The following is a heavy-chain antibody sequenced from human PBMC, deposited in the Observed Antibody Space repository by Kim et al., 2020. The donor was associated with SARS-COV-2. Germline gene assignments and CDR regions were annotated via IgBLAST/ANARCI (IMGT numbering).Heavy chain of an antibody. J-gene: IGHJ4*02. Sequence: SLKSRVTISVDTSKNQFSLKLSSVTAADTAVYYCARLPSYSGYDKYYFDYWGQGTLVTVSS. CDR3: ARLPSYSGYDKYYFDY. V-gene: IGHV4-59*08. D-gene: IGHD5-12*01.